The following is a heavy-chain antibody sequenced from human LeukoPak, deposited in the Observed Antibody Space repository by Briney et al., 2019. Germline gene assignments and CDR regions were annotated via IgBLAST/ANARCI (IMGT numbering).Heavy chain of an antibody. J-gene: IGHJ4*02. CDR3: ASFPWERRPT. D-gene: IGHD1-26*01. CDR1: TFPFSFYS. CDR2: ITSGSDTI. V-gene: IGHV3-48*01. Sequence: PGGSLRLSCATSTFPFSFYSMNWVRQAPGKGLEWASYITSGSDTIYYADSVKGRFTISRDNAKNSLYLQMNSLRAEDTAVYYCASFPWERRPTWGQGTLVTVSS.